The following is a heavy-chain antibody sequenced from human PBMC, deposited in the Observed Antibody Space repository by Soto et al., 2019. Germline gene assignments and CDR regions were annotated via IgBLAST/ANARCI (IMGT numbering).Heavy chain of an antibody. V-gene: IGHV3-74*01. CDR1: RFSNSW. CDR2: INTDGDTT. CDR3: VRGPGAYVYFGFDI. J-gene: IGHJ3*02. D-gene: IGHD5-12*01. Sequence: PWGSLRLSCAASRFSNSWMHWVRQVPGKGLVWVSRINTDGDTTNYADFVKGRFTISRDYATDTVYLQMNSLRAEDTAVYYCVRGPGAYVYFGFDIWGQGTRVTVSS.